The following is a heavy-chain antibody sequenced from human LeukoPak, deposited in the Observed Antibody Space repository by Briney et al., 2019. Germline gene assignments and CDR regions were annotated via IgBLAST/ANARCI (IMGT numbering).Heavy chain of an antibody. CDR2: MNPNSGNT. J-gene: IGHJ4*02. CDR1: GYTFTSYA. D-gene: IGHD2-21*02. V-gene: IGHV1-8*01. Sequence: ASVTVSCKASGYTFTSYAINWVRQATGQGLEWVGWMNPNSGNTGYAQKFQGRVTMTRNTAISTAYMELSSLRSEDTAVYYCAKDCGGDCYSHSWGQGTLVTVSS. CDR3: AKDCGGDCYSHS.